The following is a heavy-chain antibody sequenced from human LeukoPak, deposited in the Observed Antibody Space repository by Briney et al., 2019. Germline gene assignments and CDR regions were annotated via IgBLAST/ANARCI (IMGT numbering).Heavy chain of an antibody. V-gene: IGHV4-61*02. D-gene: IGHD1-26*01. CDR1: GGSISSGSYY. J-gene: IGHJ3*02. Sequence: SQTLSLTCTVSGGSISSGSYYWGWIRQPAGKGLEWIGRIYTTGSTNYNPSLQSRVTISLDTSKNQFSLKLSSVTAADTAMYYCARGEGGATESGVFDIWGQGTMVTVTS. CDR3: ARGEGGATESGVFDI. CDR2: IYTTGST.